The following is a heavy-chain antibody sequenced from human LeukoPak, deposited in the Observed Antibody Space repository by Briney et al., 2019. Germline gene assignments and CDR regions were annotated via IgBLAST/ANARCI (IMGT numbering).Heavy chain of an antibody. V-gene: IGHV4-30-4*08. CDR2: IYYSGST. J-gene: IGHJ4*02. D-gene: IGHD2-2*01. CDR1: GGSISSGDYY. Sequence: PSQTLSLTCTVSGGSISSGDYYWSWIRQPPGKGLEWIGYIYYSGSTYYNPSLKSRVTISVDTSKNQFSLKLSSVTAADTAVYYCARGYCSSTSCSLFDYWGQGTLVTVSS. CDR3: ARGYCSSTSCSLFDY.